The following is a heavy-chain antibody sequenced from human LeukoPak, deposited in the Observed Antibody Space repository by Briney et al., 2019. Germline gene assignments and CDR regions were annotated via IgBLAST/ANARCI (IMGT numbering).Heavy chain of an antibody. D-gene: IGHD2-15*01. Sequence: PSETLSLTCAVYGGSFSGYYWSWIRQPPGKGLEWIGEINHSGSTNYNPSLKSRVTISVDTSKNQFSLKLSSVTAADTAVYYCAREMVVAATPSFDYWGQGTLVTVSS. CDR2: INHSGST. J-gene: IGHJ4*02. CDR3: AREMVVAATPSFDY. V-gene: IGHV4-34*01. CDR1: GGSFSGYY.